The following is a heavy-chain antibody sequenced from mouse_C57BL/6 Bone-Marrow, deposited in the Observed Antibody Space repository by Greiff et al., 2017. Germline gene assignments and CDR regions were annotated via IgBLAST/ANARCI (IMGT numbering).Heavy chain of an antibody. Sequence: VQLQQPGAELVRPGSSVKLSCKASGYTFTSYWMDWVKQRPGQGLEWIGNIYPSDSETHSNQKFKDKATLTVDKSSSTAYMQLSSLTSEDSAVYYCARDNYYGSSYDWYFDVWGTGTTVTVSS. CDR3: ARDNYYGSSYDWYFDV. D-gene: IGHD1-1*01. V-gene: IGHV1-61*01. CDR2: IYPSDSET. CDR1: GYTFTSYW. J-gene: IGHJ1*03.